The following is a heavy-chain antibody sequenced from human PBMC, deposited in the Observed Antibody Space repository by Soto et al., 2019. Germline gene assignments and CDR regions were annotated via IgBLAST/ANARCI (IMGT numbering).Heavy chain of an antibody. J-gene: IGHJ3*02. D-gene: IGHD3-22*01. Sequence: EVQLVQSGAEVRKPGESLKISCQGSGYRFTSYWIGWVRQMPGKGLEWMANIYPGDSETSYSPSFQGQVTISADKSINTAYLQWHSVKASDSCIYYCAKSSGDAFDIWGQGTLLTVSS. CDR3: AKSSGDAFDI. CDR2: IYPGDSET. V-gene: IGHV5-51*03. CDR1: GYRFTSYW.